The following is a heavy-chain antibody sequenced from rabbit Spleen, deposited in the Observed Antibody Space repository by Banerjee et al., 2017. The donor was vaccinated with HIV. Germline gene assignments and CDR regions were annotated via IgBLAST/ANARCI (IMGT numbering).Heavy chain of an antibody. V-gene: IGHV1S45*01. D-gene: IGHD8-1*01. Sequence: LQESGGGLVQPEGSLTLTCTASGFSFSSYWMCWVRQAPGKGLEWIGCIDSGDVGTYYASWVDGRFSISKTSSTTVTLQMTSLTVADTATYFCARGRADSAYYAFTLWGPGTLVTVS. CDR2: IDSGDVGT. J-gene: IGHJ4*01. CDR3: ARGRADSAYYAFTL. CDR1: GFSFSSYW.